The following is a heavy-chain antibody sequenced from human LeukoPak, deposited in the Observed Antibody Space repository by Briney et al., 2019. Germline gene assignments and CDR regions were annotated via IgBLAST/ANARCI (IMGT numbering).Heavy chain of an antibody. CDR1: VYTVNSLD. D-gene: IGHD3-3*01. Sequence: VYTVNSLDINGGRLTTKQRLEWMVWMNPNSGNTGYAQKFQHRVTMTRNTSISTAYMELSSLRSDDTVVYYCASLDFWSGYRYGMDFWGQGTTVTVYS. CDR3: ASLDFWSGYRYGMDF. J-gene: IGHJ6*01. V-gene: IGHV1-8*01. CDR2: MNPNSGNT.